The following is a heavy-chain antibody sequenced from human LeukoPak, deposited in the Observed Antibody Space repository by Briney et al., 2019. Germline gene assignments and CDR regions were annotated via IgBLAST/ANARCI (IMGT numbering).Heavy chain of an antibody. Sequence: KTGGSLRLSRAASGFTFSSYSMNWVRQAPGKGLEWVSSISSSSSYIYYADSVKGRFTISRDNAKNSLYLQMNSLRAEDTAVYYCARVDIVATIDYWGQGTLVTVSS. J-gene: IGHJ4*02. CDR1: GFTFSSYS. CDR3: ARVDIVATIDY. D-gene: IGHD5-12*01. V-gene: IGHV3-21*01. CDR2: ISSSSSYI.